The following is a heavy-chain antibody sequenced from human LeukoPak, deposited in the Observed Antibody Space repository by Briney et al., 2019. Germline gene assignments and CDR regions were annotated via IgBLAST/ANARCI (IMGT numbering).Heavy chain of an antibody. D-gene: IGHD5-24*01. CDR3: AKDDAWLQYND. V-gene: IGHV3-23*01. Sequence: GGSLRLSCAASGFTFNTYGMNWVRQAPGKGLEWVSGISPSGDIKYYVDSAKGRFTVSRDNSKNTLYLQINSLRDEDTAVYYCAKDDAWLQYNDWGQGTLVTVSS. J-gene: IGHJ4*02. CDR2: ISPSGDIK. CDR1: GFTFNTYG.